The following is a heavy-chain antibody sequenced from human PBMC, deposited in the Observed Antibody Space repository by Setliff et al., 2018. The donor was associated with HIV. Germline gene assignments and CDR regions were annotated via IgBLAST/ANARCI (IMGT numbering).Heavy chain of an antibody. J-gene: IGHJ4*02. V-gene: IGHV4-39*07. CDR3: ARGGTVSADFDS. CDR1: RDSIRNGAYY. D-gene: IGHD6-19*01. CDR2: IYYSGSA. Sequence: SETLSLTCTVSRDSIRNGAYYWGWIRQTPGKGLEWIGSIYYSGSAYYNQSFKSRVTLSVDTPENQFSLRLSSVTAADTAVYLCARGGTVSADFDSCGQGTLVTVSS.